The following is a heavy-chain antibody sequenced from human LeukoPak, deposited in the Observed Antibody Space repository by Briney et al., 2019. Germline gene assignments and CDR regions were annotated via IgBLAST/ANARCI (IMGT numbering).Heavy chain of an antibody. V-gene: IGHV3-30*18. CDR1: GFTFSSYG. D-gene: IGHD2-8*02. Sequence: PGGSLRLSCAASGFTFSSYGMHWVRQAPGKGLEWVAVISYDGSNKYYADSVKGRFTISRDNSKNTLYLQMNSLRAEDTAVYYCAKSTDFPYSYGMDVWGQGTTVTVSS. CDR2: ISYDGSNK. J-gene: IGHJ6*02. CDR3: AKSTDFPYSYGMDV.